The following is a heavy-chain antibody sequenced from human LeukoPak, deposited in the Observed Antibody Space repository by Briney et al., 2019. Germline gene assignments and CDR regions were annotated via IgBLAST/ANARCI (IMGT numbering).Heavy chain of an antibody. CDR1: GGSISSSSYY. V-gene: IGHV4-39*07. CDR3: ARDNKYSSSWYGDY. Sequence: SETLSLTCTVSGGSISSSSYYWGWIRQPPGKGLEWIGSIYYSGSTYYNPSLKSRVTISVDTSKNQFSLKLSSVTAADTAVYYCARDNKYSSSWYGDYWGQGTLFTVSS. CDR2: IYYSGST. J-gene: IGHJ4*02. D-gene: IGHD6-13*01.